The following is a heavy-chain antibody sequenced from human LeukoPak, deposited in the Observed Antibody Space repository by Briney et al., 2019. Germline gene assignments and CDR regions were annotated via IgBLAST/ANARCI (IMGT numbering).Heavy chain of an antibody. CDR2: INTNTGNP. J-gene: IGHJ5*02. Sequence: ASVKVSCKASGYTFTSYAMHWVRQAPGQGLEWMGWINTNTGNPTYAQGFTGRFVFSLDTSVSTAYLQISSLKAEDTAVYYCAREGYRGSGWSFDPWGQGTLVTVSS. CDR1: GYTFTSYA. D-gene: IGHD6-19*01. V-gene: IGHV7-4-1*02. CDR3: AREGYRGSGWSFDP.